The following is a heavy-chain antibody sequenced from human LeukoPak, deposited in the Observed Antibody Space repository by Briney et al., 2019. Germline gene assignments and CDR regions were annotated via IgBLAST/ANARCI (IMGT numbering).Heavy chain of an antibody. Sequence: GPLRLSCAASGFTFRNHGMHWVRQAPGKGLEWVAVIWYDGSNQYYADSVKGRFTISRDNSKNTLYVQVNSLGTEDTAAYYCAKGSYYDSSGSFYFDYWGQGTLVTVSS. D-gene: IGHD3-22*01. CDR2: IWYDGSNQ. CDR3: AKGSYYDSSGSFYFDY. V-gene: IGHV3-33*06. J-gene: IGHJ4*02. CDR1: GFTFRNHG.